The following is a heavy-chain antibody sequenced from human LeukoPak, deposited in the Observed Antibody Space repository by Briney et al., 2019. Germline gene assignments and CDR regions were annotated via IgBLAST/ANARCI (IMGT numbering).Heavy chain of an antibody. CDR1: GFNFSRNA. Sequence: GGSLRLSCAASGFNFSRNAITWVRQAPGKGLKWASDISGSGGSTYYADSVKGRFTISRDNSKNTLYLQMNSLRAEDTAVYYCAKDIPSPFDYWGQGTLVTVSS. V-gene: IGHV3-23*01. J-gene: IGHJ4*02. CDR2: ISGSGGST. CDR3: AKDIPSPFDY.